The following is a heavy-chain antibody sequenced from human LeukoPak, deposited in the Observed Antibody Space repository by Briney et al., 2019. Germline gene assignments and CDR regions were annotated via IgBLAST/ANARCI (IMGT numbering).Heavy chain of an antibody. J-gene: IGHJ4*02. Sequence: GGSLRLSCAASGFTVSSNYMSWVRQAPGKGLEWVSVIYSGGSTYYADSVKGRFTISRDNSKNTLYLQMNSLRAEDTAVYYCAKDSSGYPDYFDHWGQGTLVTVSS. CDR3: AKDSSGYPDYFDH. V-gene: IGHV3-66*01. CDR1: GFTVSSNY. D-gene: IGHD3-22*01. CDR2: IYSGGST.